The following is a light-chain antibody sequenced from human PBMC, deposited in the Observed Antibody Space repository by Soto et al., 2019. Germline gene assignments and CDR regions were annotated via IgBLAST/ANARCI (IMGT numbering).Light chain of an antibody. V-gene: IGKV3-11*01. CDR2: DTS. CDR1: QSVISY. J-gene: IGKJ5*01. Sequence: EIVLTQSPATLYLSPGEKATLSCRASQSVISYLAWYQQKPGQAPRLLIYDTSNRATGIPARFSGTGSGTDFTLTISSLEPEDFAVYYCQQRLSWPITFGQGTRLDIK. CDR3: QQRLSWPIT.